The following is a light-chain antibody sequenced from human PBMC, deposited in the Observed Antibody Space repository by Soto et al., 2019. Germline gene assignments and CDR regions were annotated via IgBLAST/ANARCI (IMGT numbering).Light chain of an antibody. J-gene: IGKJ4*01. CDR3: PQANSFPLT. CDR1: QGISSW. CDR2: TGS. V-gene: IGKV1-12*01. Sequence: DVQMTQSPSSVSASVGDRVSITCRASQGISSWLAWYQQNPGRAPKLLFYTGSSLQSGVPSRFSGPVSETDFTLTIRCLQPEDVATYYCPQANSFPLTFGGGTKVEIK.